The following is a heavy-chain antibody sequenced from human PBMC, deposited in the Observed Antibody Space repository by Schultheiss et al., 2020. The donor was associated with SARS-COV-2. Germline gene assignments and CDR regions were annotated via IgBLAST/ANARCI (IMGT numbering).Heavy chain of an antibody. CDR3: ARDVDWGHDY. D-gene: IGHD3-16*01. CDR1: GFTFSSYA. CDR2: IKQDGSEK. V-gene: IGHV3-7*01. Sequence: GGSLRLSCAASGFTFSSYAMHWVRQAPGKGLEWVANIKQDGSEKYYVDSVKGRFTISRDNAKNSLYLQMNSLRAEDTAVYYCARDVDWGHDYWGQGTLVTVSS. J-gene: IGHJ4*02.